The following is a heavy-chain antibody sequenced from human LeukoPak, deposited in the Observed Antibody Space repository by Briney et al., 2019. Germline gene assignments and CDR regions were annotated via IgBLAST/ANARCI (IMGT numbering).Heavy chain of an antibody. CDR3: ARLSMVRARGRPLYYYGMDV. J-gene: IGHJ6*04. CDR2: INHSGST. D-gene: IGHD3-10*01. CDR1: GGSFSGYY. V-gene: IGHV4-34*01. Sequence: SETLSLTCAVYGGSFSGYYWSWLRQPPGKGLEWIGEINHSGSTNYNPSLKSRVTISVDTSKNQFSLKLSSVTAADTAVYYCARLSMVRARGRPLYYYGMDVWGKGTTVTVSS.